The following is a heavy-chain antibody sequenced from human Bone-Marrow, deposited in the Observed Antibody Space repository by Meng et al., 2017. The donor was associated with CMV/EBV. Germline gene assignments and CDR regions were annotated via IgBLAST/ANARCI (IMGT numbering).Heavy chain of an antibody. D-gene: IGHD3-16*01. CDR3: ARSHSLGGDRPFDY. CDR2: IMPIFGSA. V-gene: IGHV1-69*05. Sequence: SGGIFSNYGISWVRQAPGQGLEWMGGIMPIFGSAIYEPKFQGRTTISTDESTSIVYLMELSGLRSDDTAVYYCARSHSLGGDRPFDYWGQGTLVTVSS. CDR1: GGIFSNYG. J-gene: IGHJ4*02.